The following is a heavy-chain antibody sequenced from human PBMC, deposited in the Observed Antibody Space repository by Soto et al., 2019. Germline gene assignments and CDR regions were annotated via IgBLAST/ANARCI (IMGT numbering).Heavy chain of an antibody. J-gene: IGHJ5*02. CDR2: IYYSGST. V-gene: IGHV4-30-4*01. CDR1: GGSISSGDYY. D-gene: IGHD3-3*01. Sequence: SETLSLTCTVSGGSISSGDYYWSWIRQPPGKGLEWIGYIYYSGSTYYNPSLKSRVTISVDTSKNQFSLKLSSVTAADTAVYYCARTRFLEWTSWFDPWGQGTLVTVSS. CDR3: ARTRFLEWTSWFDP.